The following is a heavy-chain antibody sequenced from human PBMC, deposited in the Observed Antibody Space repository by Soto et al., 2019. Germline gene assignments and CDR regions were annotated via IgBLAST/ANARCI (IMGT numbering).Heavy chain of an antibody. D-gene: IGHD5-12*01. V-gene: IGHV4-59*01. CDR2: MYNDGAT. Sequence: ETLSLTCTISCGSMSRYSCHWLRQPPGKGLEWIGYMYNDGATDYNPSLKSRISMSLDTSTSQFSLRLSSVTAADTAVYFCARGPTITTDVWGRGILVTVSS. J-gene: IGHJ4*02. CDR3: ARGPTITTDV. CDR1: CGSMSRYS.